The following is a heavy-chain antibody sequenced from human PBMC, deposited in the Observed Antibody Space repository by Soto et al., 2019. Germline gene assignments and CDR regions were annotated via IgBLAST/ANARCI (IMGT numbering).Heavy chain of an antibody. CDR3: ARHPPHCSSISCPFDY. J-gene: IGHJ4*02. V-gene: IGHV4-39*01. D-gene: IGHD2-2*01. Sequence: SETLSLTCTVSGGSISSSNYYWGWIRQPPGKGLGWIGSIYYSGSTYYNPSLKSRVTISLDTSKNQFSLKLNSVTAADTSLYYCARHPPHCSSISCPFDYWGQGTLVTVSS. CDR1: GGSISSSNYY. CDR2: IYYSGST.